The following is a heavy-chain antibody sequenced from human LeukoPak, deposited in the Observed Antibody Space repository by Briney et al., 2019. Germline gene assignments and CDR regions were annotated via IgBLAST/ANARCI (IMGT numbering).Heavy chain of an antibody. J-gene: IGHJ4*02. CDR1: GGSISSYY. Sequence: PSETLSLTCTVSGGSISSYYWSWIRQPPGKGLEWIGYIYTSGSTNYNPSLKSRVTISADTSKNQFSLKLSSVTATDTAVYYCARLAATAYWGQGTLVTVSS. V-gene: IGHV4-4*09. CDR3: ARLAATAY. CDR2: IYTSGST. D-gene: IGHD2-15*01.